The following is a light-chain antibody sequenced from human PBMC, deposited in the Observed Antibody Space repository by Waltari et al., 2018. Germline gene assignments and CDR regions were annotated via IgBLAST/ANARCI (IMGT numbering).Light chain of an antibody. Sequence: EIVMTQSPATLSVSPGERATLFCRASQSISNNVAWYQQKPGQAPRLLIYDASNRATGIPARFSGSGSGTDFTLTISSLEPEDFAVYYCQQRSNVLFAFGPGTKVDFK. CDR1: QSISNN. CDR2: DAS. CDR3: QQRSNVLFA. V-gene: IGKV3-11*01. J-gene: IGKJ3*01.